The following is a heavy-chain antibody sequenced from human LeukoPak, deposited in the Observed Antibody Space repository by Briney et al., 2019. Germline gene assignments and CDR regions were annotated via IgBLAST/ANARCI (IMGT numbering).Heavy chain of an antibody. CDR2: INPNSGNT. D-gene: IGHD3-10*01. CDR1: GYTFTGYY. Sequence: ASVKVSCKASGYTFTGYYMHWVRQAPGQGLEWMGWINPNSGNTGYAQKFQGRVTITRNTSISTAYMELSSLRSEDTAVYYCARGPPRGFPVWFGAAFDIWGQGTMVTVSS. V-gene: IGHV1-8*03. CDR3: ARGPPRGFPVWFGAAFDI. J-gene: IGHJ3*02.